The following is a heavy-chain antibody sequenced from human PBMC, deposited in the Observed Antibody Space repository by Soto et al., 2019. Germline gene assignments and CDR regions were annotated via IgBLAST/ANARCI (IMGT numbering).Heavy chain of an antibody. CDR1: GFTFSSHA. V-gene: IGHV3-30-3*01. CDR3: ARTTFFCISSGCYGDYGMDV. J-gene: IGHJ6*02. D-gene: IGHD3-22*01. CDR2: ISYDGSNE. Sequence: GGSLRLSCAVSGFTFSSHAMHWVRQGPGKGLEWVAVISYDGSNEYYADSVKGRFTISRDNSMNTLYLQMSSLRVEDTAVYFCARTTFFCISSGCYGDYGMDVWGQGTTVTVSS.